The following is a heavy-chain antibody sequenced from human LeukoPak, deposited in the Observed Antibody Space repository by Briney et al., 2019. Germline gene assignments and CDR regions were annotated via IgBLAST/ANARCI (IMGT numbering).Heavy chain of an antibody. CDR1: GYSFTNFG. CDR2: INPNSGGT. Sequence: ASVKVSCKASGYSFTNFGITWVRQAPGQGLEWMGWINPNSGGTNYAQKFQGRVTMTRDTSISTAYMELSRLRSDDTAVYYCARFSSTTTAVAGRGFDYWGQGTLVTVSS. J-gene: IGHJ4*02. CDR3: ARFSSTTTAVAGRGFDY. V-gene: IGHV1-2*02. D-gene: IGHD6-19*01.